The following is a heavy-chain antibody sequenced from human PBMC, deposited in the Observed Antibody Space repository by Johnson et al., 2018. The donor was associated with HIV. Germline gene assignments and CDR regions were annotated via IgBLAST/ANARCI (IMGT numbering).Heavy chain of an antibody. V-gene: IGHV3-7*05. D-gene: IGHD1-26*01. J-gene: IGHJ3*02. CDR1: GFTFSIYW. CDR2: IKQDGSEK. CDR3: ARGGSGCCDAFDI. Sequence: VQLVESGGGLVQSGGSLGLSCAATGFTFSIYWMAWVRQAPGKGLEWVANIKQDGSEKYYVDSVKGRFTISRDNAKNSLYLQMNSLRAEDTAVYYCARGGSGCCDAFDIWGQGTMVTVSS.